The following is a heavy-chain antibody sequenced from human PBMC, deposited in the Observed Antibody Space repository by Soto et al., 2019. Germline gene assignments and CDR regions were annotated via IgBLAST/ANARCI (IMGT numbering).Heavy chain of an antibody. Sequence: QVQLVQSGAEVKKPGSSVKVSCKASGGTFSSYTISWVRQAPGQGLEWMGRIIPTLGIANYAQKFQGRVTITADQSTSTAYMELSSLRSEDTAVYYCARDCSSTSCYAYPWGQGTLVTVSS. D-gene: IGHD2-2*01. CDR3: ARDCSSTSCYAYP. CDR1: GGTFSSYT. CDR2: IIPTLGIA. J-gene: IGHJ5*02. V-gene: IGHV1-69*08.